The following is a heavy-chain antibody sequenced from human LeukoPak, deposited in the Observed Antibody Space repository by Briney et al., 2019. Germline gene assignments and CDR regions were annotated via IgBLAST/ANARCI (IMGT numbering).Heavy chain of an antibody. V-gene: IGHV4-59*01. J-gene: IGHJ3*02. D-gene: IGHD2-2*01. CDR3: ARGDIVVVPAAGDDAFDI. CDR1: GGSISSYY. Sequence: SETLSLTCTVSGGSISSYYWSWIRQPPGKGLEWIGYIYYSGSTNHNPSLKSRVTISVDTSKNQFSLRLSSVTAADTAVYYCARGDIVVVPAAGDDAFDIWGQGTMVTVSS. CDR2: IYYSGST.